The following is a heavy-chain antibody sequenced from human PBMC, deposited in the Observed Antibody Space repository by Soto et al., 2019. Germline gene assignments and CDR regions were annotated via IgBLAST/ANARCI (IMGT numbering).Heavy chain of an antibody. Sequence: QVQLVESGGGVVQPGRSLRLSCAASGFTFSSYGVHWVRQAPGKGLEWVAVISFDGSNKYYADSVKGRFTISRDNSKNTLYLQMNSLRAEDTAVYYCAKVLSPLTTLDAFDIWGQGTMVTVSS. CDR2: ISFDGSNK. J-gene: IGHJ3*02. D-gene: IGHD4-4*01. V-gene: IGHV3-30*18. CDR1: GFTFSSYG. CDR3: AKVLSPLTTLDAFDI.